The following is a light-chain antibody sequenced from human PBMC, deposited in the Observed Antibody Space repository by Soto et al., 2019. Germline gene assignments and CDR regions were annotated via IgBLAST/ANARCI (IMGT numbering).Light chain of an antibody. J-gene: IGKJ5*01. Sequence: EIVLTQSPGTLSFSPWERATLSCRASQTVINNQLAWYQQTPGQAPRLLIYAASSRATGIPDRFSGSGSGTDFTLTITRLEPEDSAVYYCQQYGSSGGITFGHGTRLEIK. CDR1: QTVINNQ. V-gene: IGKV3-20*01. CDR2: AAS. CDR3: QQYGSSGGIT.